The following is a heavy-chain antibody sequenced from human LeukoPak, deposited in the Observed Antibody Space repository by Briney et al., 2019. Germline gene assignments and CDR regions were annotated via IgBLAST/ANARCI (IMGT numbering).Heavy chain of an antibody. J-gene: IGHJ6*03. CDR3: ARTTEGYCRGRSCYSYYYYMDV. CDR1: GDSISSGDYY. Sequence: SETLSLTCTVSGDSISSGDYYWSWIRQPAGKGLEWIGRISSSGSTYYNPSLKSRVTISVDTSKNQFSLKLSSVTAADTAVYYCARTTEGYCRGRSCYSYYYYMDVWGKGTTVTVSS. V-gene: IGHV4-61*02. CDR2: ISSSGST. D-gene: IGHD2-15*01.